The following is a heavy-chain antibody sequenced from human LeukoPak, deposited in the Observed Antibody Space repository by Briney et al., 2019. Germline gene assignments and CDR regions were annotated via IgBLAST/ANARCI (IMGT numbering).Heavy chain of an antibody. Sequence: ASVKVSCKASGYTFTGYYMHWVRQAPGQGLEWMGWINPNSGGTNYAQKFQGRVTMTRDTSISTAYMELSRLRSDDTAVYYCARAYGSGKGNAFDTWGQGTMVTVSS. CDR2: INPNSGGT. CDR1: GYTFTGYY. J-gene: IGHJ3*02. CDR3: ARAYGSGKGNAFDT. D-gene: IGHD3-10*01. V-gene: IGHV1-2*02.